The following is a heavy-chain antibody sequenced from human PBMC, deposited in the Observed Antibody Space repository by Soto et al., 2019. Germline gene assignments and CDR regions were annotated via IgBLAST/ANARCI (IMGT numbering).Heavy chain of an antibody. CDR2: IYYSGST. CDR1: GCSISRGDYY. CDR3: ARELVGIDYFDY. V-gene: IGHV4-30-4*01. Sequence: TLSLTFTCSGCSISRGDYYWSWIRQPPGKGLEWIGYIYYSGSTYYNPSLKSRVTISVDTSKNQFSLKLSSVTAADTAVYYCARELVGIDYFDYWGQGTLVTVSS. D-gene: IGHD2-15*01. J-gene: IGHJ4*02.